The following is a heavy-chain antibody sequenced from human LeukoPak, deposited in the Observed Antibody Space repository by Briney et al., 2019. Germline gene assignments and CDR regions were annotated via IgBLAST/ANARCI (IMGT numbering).Heavy chain of an antibody. J-gene: IGHJ4*02. CDR2: ISGGVGST. V-gene: IGHV3-23*01. Sequence: PGGSLRLSCAGSGFTFSTYTMSWVRQAPGKGLEWVSVISGGVGSTYYADSVKGRFTISRDNSKNTLYLQMNSLRAEDTAVYYCARAGYNSGWYEYWGQGTLVTVSS. CDR1: GFTFSTYT. D-gene: IGHD6-19*01. CDR3: ARAGYNSGWYEY.